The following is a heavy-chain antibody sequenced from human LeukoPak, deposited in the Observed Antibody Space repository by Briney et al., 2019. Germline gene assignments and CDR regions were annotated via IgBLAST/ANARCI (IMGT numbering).Heavy chain of an antibody. D-gene: IGHD6-13*01. J-gene: IGHJ5*02. CDR2: IYSSGST. V-gene: IGHV4-59*01. Sequence: SETLSLTCTVSGGSISSYYWTWIRQPPGKGLEWIGFIYSSGSTKYNPSLKSRVTISLDTSKNQFSLRLSSVTAADTAVYYCARGYSSNWNWFDPWGQGTLVTVSS. CDR3: ARGYSSNWNWFDP. CDR1: GGSISSYY.